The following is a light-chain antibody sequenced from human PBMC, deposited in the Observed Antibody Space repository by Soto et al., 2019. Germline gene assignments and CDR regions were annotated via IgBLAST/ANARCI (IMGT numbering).Light chain of an antibody. V-gene: IGKV3-20*01. Sequence: EIVLTQSPGTLSFSPGERVTLSCRASQSVSSSYLAWYQQKPGQAPRLLIYGASSRATGISDRFSRSGSGTDFTLTISRLEPEDFAVYYCQQYGSSLSITFGQGTRLENK. CDR3: QQYGSSLSIT. CDR1: QSVSSSY. J-gene: IGKJ5*01. CDR2: GAS.